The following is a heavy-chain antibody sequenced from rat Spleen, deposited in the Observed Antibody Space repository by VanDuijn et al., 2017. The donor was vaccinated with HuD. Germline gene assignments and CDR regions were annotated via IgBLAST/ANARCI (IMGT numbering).Heavy chain of an antibody. D-gene: IGHD1-4*01. CDR2: IIYDGSRT. CDR3: TTGYPAPNYVMDA. CDR1: GFTFSDYN. Sequence: EVQLVETGGGLVQPGRSLKLSCAASGFTFSDYNMAWVRQAPKKGLEWVATIIYDGSRTYYRDSVKGRFTISRDNAKSSLYLQMDSLRSEDTATYYCTTGYPAPNYVMDAWGQGASVTVSS. V-gene: IGHV5S10*01. J-gene: IGHJ4*01.